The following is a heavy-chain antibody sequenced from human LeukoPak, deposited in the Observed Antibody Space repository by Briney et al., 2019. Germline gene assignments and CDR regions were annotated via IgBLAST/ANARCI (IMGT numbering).Heavy chain of an antibody. Sequence: QTGGSLRLSCAASGFTFSSYEMNWVRQAPGKGLEWVSYISSSGSTIYYADSVKGRFTISRDNAKNSLYLQMNSLRADGTAVYYCARRYYDYVWGSYRNIDYWGQGTLVTVSS. CDR1: GFTFSSYE. CDR2: ISSSGSTI. V-gene: IGHV3-48*03. J-gene: IGHJ4*02. D-gene: IGHD3-16*02. CDR3: ARRYYDYVWGSYRNIDY.